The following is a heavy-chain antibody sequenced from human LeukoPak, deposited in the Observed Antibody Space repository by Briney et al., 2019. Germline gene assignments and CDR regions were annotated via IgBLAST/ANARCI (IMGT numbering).Heavy chain of an antibody. V-gene: IGHV3-23*01. CDR1: GFTVSSNY. J-gene: IGHJ4*02. D-gene: IGHD2-21*01. CDR2: TSSSDAGT. Sequence: PGGSLRLSCAASGFTVSSNYMSWVRQAPGKGLEWVAATSSSDAGTYHADSVRGRFTISRDNSKNTLYLQMNSPRAEDAAVYFCAKAPVTSCRGAYCYPFDSWGQGTLVTVSS. CDR3: AKAPVTSCRGAYCYPFDS.